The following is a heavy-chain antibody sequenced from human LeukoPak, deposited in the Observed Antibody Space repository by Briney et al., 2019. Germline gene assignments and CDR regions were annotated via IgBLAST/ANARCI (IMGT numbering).Heavy chain of an antibody. V-gene: IGHV3-7*01. Sequence: GGSLSLSCAASGFTSSGYWMSWVRQAPGKGLEWVASIKQDGSPKKYVDPVKGRFTISGDNAKNSVYLQMNSLRAEDTAVYYCAKLARGDGFDLWGQGTKVTVSS. CDR2: IKQDGSPK. CDR3: AKLARGDGFDL. CDR1: GFTSSGYW. J-gene: IGHJ3*01.